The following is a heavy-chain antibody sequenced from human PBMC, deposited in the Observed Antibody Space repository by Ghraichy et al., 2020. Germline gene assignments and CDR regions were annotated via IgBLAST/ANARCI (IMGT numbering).Heavy chain of an antibody. D-gene: IGHD3-22*01. CDR3: ARGRYNRDYYGSSGFRPWDS. V-gene: IGHV4-34*01. J-gene: IGHJ4*02. CDR2: LNHSGST. CDR1: GGSFRGYY. Sequence: SETLSLTCAVYGGSFRGYYWSWIRQPPGKGLEWIGELNHSGSTNYNPSLKSRVTISVDTSKNQFSLKLSSVTAADTAVYYCARGRYNRDYYGSSGFRPWDSWCQRTLVAVS.